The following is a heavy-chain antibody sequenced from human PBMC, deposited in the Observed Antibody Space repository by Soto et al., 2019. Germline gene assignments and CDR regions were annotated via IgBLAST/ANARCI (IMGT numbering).Heavy chain of an antibody. CDR3: ARGDYRGYNYDY. CDR2: INHSGST. Sequence: SETLSLTCAVYGGSFSGYYWSWIRQPPGKGLEWIGEINHSGSTNYNPSLKSRVTISVDTSKNQFSLKLSSVTAADTAVYYCARGDYRGYNYDYGGQGTLVTVS. J-gene: IGHJ4*02. CDR1: GGSFSGYY. D-gene: IGHD5-12*01. V-gene: IGHV4-34*01.